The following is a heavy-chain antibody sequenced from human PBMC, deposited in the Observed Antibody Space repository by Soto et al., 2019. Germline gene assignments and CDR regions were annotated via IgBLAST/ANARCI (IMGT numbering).Heavy chain of an antibody. Sequence: SETLSLTCTVSGGSIISGGYYWSWIRQHPGKGLEWIGYIYYSGSTYYNPSLKSRVTISVDTSKNQFSLKLSSVTAADTAVYYCARGLLRYGMDVWGQGTTVTVS. D-gene: IGHD1-26*01. J-gene: IGHJ6*02. V-gene: IGHV4-31*03. CDR2: IYYSGST. CDR3: ARGLLRYGMDV. CDR1: GGSIISGGYY.